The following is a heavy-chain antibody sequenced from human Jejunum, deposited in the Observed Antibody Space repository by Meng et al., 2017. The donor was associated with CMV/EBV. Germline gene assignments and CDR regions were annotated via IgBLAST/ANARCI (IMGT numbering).Heavy chain of an antibody. J-gene: IGHJ5*02. V-gene: IGHV4-59*01. CDR1: GGSLRGYY. Sequence: LPCTFCGGSLRGYYGGWIRQPPGKGLEGVGYIYYTGGTNYNPSLESRASIALDRSKNQISLKLTSVTAADTAVYYCARVRGGFDPWGQGTLVTVSS. CDR2: IYYTGGT. CDR3: ARVRGGFDP.